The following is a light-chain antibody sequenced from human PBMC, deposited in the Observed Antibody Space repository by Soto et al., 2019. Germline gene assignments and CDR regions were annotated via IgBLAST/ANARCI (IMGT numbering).Light chain of an antibody. CDR1: SSNIGNNY. V-gene: IGLV1-47*01. CDR2: RND. J-gene: IGLJ3*02. CDR3: ASWDDSLSGRV. Sequence: QSVLTQPPSASGTPGQRVTISCSGSSSNIGNNYVSWFQHLPGTAPKLLMSRNDQRPSGVPDRFSGSKSGTSASLAISGLRSEDEADYYCASWDDSLSGRVFGGGTQLTVL.